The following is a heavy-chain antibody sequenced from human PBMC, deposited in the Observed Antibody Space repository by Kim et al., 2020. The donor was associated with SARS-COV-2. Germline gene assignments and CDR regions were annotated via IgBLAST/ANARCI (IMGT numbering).Heavy chain of an antibody. CDR3: AKLTYYYYGMDV. J-gene: IGHJ6*02. V-gene: IGHV3-23*01. Sequence: YADSVKGRFTISRDNSKNTLYLQMNSLRAEDTAVYYCAKLTYYYYGMDVWGQGTTVTVSS.